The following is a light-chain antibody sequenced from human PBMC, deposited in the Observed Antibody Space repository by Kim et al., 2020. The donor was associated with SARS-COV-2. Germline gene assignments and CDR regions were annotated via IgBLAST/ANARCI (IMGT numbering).Light chain of an antibody. Sequence: SPGERANLSCRASQSVSSSYVAWYQQKPGQAPRLLIYGASSRATGIPDRFSGSGSGTDFTLTISRLEPEDFAVYYCQQYGSSPLYSFGQGTKLEI. CDR1: QSVSSSY. CDR3: QQYGSSPLYS. V-gene: IGKV3-20*01. J-gene: IGKJ2*03. CDR2: GAS.